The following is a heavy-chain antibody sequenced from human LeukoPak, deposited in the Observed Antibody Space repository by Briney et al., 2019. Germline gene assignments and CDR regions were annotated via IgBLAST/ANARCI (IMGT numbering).Heavy chain of an antibody. V-gene: IGHV3-23*01. Sequence: GGSLRLSCAASGFTFSSYAMSWVRQAPGKGLEWVSAISGSGGSTYYADSVKGRFTISRDNSKNTLYLQKNSLRAEDTAVYYCAKSPARYYYDSSGYWRDYWGQGTLVTVSS. D-gene: IGHD3-22*01. CDR3: AKSPARYYYDSSGYWRDY. CDR2: ISGSGGST. J-gene: IGHJ4*02. CDR1: GFTFSSYA.